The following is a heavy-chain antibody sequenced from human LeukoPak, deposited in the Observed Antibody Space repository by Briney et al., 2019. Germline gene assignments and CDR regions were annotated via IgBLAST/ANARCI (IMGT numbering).Heavy chain of an antibody. J-gene: IGHJ4*02. D-gene: IGHD6-6*01. CDR2: IYYSGNT. Sequence: SETLSLTCSVSGDSISSYYWSWIRQPPGKGLEWIGYIYYSGNTNYNPSLKSRVTISVDTSNNQFSLNLSSVTAADTAVYYCARVIAEQLGGLDYWGQGTLVTVSS. CDR1: GDSISSYY. CDR3: ARVIAEQLGGLDY. V-gene: IGHV4-59*12.